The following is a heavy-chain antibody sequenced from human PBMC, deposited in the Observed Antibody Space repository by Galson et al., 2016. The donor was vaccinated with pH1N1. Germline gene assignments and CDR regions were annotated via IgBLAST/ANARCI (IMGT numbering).Heavy chain of an antibody. CDR1: GFSLSTSAVG. CDR2: IFWNDDR. CDR3: AHREYGDFVGSFDH. D-gene: IGHD4-17*01. V-gene: IGHV2-5*01. Sequence: ALVKPTQTLRLTCTLSGFSLSTSAVGVGWIRQPPGKALEWLALIFWNDDRYYRPSLKNRLTITKGTSENPVVLTMTNMDPVDTATYYCAHREYGDFVGSFDHWGQGALVTVSS. J-gene: IGHJ4*02.